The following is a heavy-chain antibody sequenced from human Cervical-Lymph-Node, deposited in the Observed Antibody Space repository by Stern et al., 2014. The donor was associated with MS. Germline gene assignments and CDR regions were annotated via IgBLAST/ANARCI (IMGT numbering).Heavy chain of an antibody. CDR3: TRVRCPNGVCYPRLDY. CDR1: EGTLKTYA. CDR2: IIPFFGTA. J-gene: IGHJ4*02. D-gene: IGHD2-8*01. V-gene: IGHV1-69*13. Sequence: DQLVESGAEVKKPGSSVKGSCKASEGTLKTYAINWVRQAPGQGLEWMGVIIPFFGTANYAQKFQGRLTLTADESTSTAYMELNSLMSEDTAMYYCTRVRCPNGVCYPRLDYWGQGILVTVSS.